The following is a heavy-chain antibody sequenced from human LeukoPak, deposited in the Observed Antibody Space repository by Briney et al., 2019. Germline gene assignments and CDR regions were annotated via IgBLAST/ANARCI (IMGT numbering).Heavy chain of an antibody. V-gene: IGHV4-39*07. J-gene: IGHJ4*02. D-gene: IGHD3-22*01. CDR3: ARPRIRLGYYYDSSGYSH. Sequence: PSETLSLTCTVSGGSINNNSYYWGWIRQPPGKGLEWIGEINHSGSTNYNPSLKSRVTISVDTSKNQFSLKLSSVTAADTAVYYCARPRIRLGYYYDSSGYSHWGQGTLVTVSS. CDR1: GGSINNNSYY. CDR2: INHSGST.